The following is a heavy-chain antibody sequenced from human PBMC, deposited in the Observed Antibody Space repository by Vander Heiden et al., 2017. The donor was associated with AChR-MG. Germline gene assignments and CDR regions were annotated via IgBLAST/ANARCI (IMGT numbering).Heavy chain of an antibody. CDR1: GGPISGSSYF. D-gene: IGHD3-3*01. CDR3: ARHWWSGYNRPSDY. CDR2: IYYSGST. V-gene: IGHV4-39*01. Sequence: QLQLPESGPGLVKPSETLSLTCTVSGGPISGSSYFWGWIRQPPGKGLEWIGSIYYSGSTYYNPSLKSRVTISVDTSKNQFSLKLSSVTAADTAVYYCARHWWSGYNRPSDYWGQGTLVTVSS. J-gene: IGHJ4*02.